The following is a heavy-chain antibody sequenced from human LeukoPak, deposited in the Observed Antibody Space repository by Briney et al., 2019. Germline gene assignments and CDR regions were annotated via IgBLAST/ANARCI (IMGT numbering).Heavy chain of an antibody. V-gene: IGHV3-23*01. D-gene: IGHD6-13*01. CDR1: GFTFSSYA. J-gene: IGHJ4*02. CDR2: ISGSGGST. Sequence: GGSLRLSCAASGFTFSSYAMSWVRQAPGKGLEWVSAISGSGGSTYYADSVKGRFTISRDNSKNTLYLQMNSLRAEDTAVYYCAKDLFDSRVPGIAAAGTSDYWGQGTLVTVSS. CDR3: AKDLFDSRVPGIAAAGTSDY.